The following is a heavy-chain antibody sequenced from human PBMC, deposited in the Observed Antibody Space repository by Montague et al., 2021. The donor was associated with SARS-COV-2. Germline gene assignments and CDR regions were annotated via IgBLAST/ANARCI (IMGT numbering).Heavy chain of an antibody. J-gene: IGHJ4*02. Sequence: SETLSLICTVSGGSISSSSYYWGWIRQPPGKGLEWIGSIYYSGSTYYNPSLKSRVTISVDTSKNQFSLKLSSVTAADTAVYYCAREIGYCSSTSCYEGYAFDYWGQGTLVTVSS. D-gene: IGHD2-2*01. V-gene: IGHV4-39*02. CDR1: GGSISSSSYY. CDR3: AREIGYCSSTSCYEGYAFDY. CDR2: IYYSGST.